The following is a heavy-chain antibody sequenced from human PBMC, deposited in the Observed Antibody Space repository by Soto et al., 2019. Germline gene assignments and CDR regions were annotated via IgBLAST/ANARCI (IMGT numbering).Heavy chain of an antibody. CDR3: ARTYSSSYSRYPVYYGMDV. V-gene: IGHV4-59*01. CDR2: VYHSGST. D-gene: IGHD3-22*01. Sequence: PSETLSLTCSVSGSTIGDYSWNWIRQPPGKGLEWIGCVYHSGSTNYSPSLKRRVSISVDTSKNQFSLRLTSVTAADTAVYYCARTYSSSYSRYPVYYGMDVWGQGTTVTVSS. CDR1: GSTIGDYS. J-gene: IGHJ6*02.